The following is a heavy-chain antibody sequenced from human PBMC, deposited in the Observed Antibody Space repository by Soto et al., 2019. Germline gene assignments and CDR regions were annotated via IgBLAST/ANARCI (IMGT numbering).Heavy chain of an antibody. CDR3: ASPLNRHGGYLGC. J-gene: IGHJ4*02. CDR2: IYYSGST. V-gene: IGHV4-59*01. CDR1: GGSISSYY. D-gene: IGHD5-12*01. Sequence: PSETLSLTCTVSGGSISSYYWSWIRQPPGKGLEWIGYIYYSGSTNYNPSLKSRVTISVDTSKNQFSLKLSSVTAADTAVYYCASPLNRHGGYLGCWGQGTLVTVSS.